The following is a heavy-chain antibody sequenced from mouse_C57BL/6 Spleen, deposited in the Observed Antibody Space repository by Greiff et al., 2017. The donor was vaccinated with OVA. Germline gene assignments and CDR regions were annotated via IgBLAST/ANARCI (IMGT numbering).Heavy chain of an antibody. CDR3: ARENYGYDRYFDV. CDR2: INPGSGGT. CDR1: GYAFTNYL. Sequence: QVQLQQSGAELVRPGTSVKVSCKASGYAFTNYLIEWVKQRPGQGLEWIGVINPGSGGTNYNEKFKGKATLTADKSSSTAYMQLSSLTSEDSAVYFCARENYGYDRYFDVWGTGTTVTVSS. V-gene: IGHV1-54*01. J-gene: IGHJ1*03. D-gene: IGHD2-2*01.